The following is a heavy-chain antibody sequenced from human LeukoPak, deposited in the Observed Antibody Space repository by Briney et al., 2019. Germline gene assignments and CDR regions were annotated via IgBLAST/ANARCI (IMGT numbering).Heavy chain of an antibody. CDR1: GFTFSSYE. D-gene: IGHD2-15*01. CDR2: ISSSGSTI. Sequence: PGGPLRLSCAASGFTFSSYEMNWVRQAPGKGLEWVSYISSSGSTIYYADSVKGRFTISRDSAKTSLYLQMNNLRAEDTALYYCASSRYLYYFHFWGQGTQVSVSS. V-gene: IGHV3-48*03. J-gene: IGHJ4*02. CDR3: ASSRYLYYFHF.